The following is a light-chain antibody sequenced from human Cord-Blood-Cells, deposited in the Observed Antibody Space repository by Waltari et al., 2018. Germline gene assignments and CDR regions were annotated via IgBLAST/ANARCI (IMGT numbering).Light chain of an antibody. J-gene: IGLJ2*01. CDR1: SSDVGSYNL. Sequence: QSALTQPASVSGSPGQSITIPCTGTSSDVGSYNLASWYQQHPGKAPKLMIYEGSKRPSGFSNRFSGSKSGNTASLTISGLQAEDEADYYCCSYAGSSTPVVFGGGTKLTVL. CDR2: EGS. V-gene: IGLV2-23*01. CDR3: CSYAGSSTPVV.